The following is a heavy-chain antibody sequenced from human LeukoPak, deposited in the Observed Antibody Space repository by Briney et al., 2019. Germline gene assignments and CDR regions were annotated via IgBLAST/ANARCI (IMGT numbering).Heavy chain of an antibody. CDR3: AKKMTTPRLFDS. CDR2: IGSNGSKK. Sequence: GRSLRVSCAASGFSFSDYVFHWVRQSPDKGLEWVALIGSNGSKKYYSDSVQGRFTISRDNSKNTLFLEMNSLRGDDSAVYYCAKKMTTPRLFDSWGQGTLVIVSS. V-gene: IGHV3-30*04. CDR1: GFSFSDYV. J-gene: IGHJ4*02. D-gene: IGHD1-1*01.